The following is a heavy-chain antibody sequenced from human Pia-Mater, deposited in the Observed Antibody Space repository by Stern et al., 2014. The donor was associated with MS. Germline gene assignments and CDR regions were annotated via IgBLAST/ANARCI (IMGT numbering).Heavy chain of an antibody. Sequence: VQLVQSGGTLVQPWGSLRLTCAASGFTFSSYAMSWVRQAPGKGLEWVSVISGSDGTTFHAASVKGRFTISRDNSKNTLFLQLNSLRAADTAVYYCAKVYGSGPFDYWGQGTLVTVSS. CDR1: GFTFSSYA. CDR3: AKVYGSGPFDY. D-gene: IGHD6-19*01. CDR2: ISGSDGTT. J-gene: IGHJ4*02. V-gene: IGHV3-23*04.